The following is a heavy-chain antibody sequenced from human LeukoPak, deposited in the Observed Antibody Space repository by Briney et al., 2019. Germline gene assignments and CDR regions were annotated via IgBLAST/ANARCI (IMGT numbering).Heavy chain of an antibody. D-gene: IGHD2-2*01. CDR1: GGSISSYY. CDR2: IYYSGST. CDR3: AVLVVPAAIPGWFDP. J-gene: IGHJ5*02. Sequence: SETLSLTCTVSGGSISSYYWGWIRQPPGKGLEWIGYIYYSGSTNYNPSLKSRVTISVDTSKNQFSLKLSSVTAADTAVYYCAVLVVPAAIPGWFDPWGQGTLVTVSS. V-gene: IGHV4-59*08.